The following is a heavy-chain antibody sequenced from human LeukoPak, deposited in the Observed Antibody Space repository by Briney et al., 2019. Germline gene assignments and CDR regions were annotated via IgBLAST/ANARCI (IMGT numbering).Heavy chain of an antibody. J-gene: IGHJ6*04. D-gene: IGHD2-15*01. CDR1: GGSFSGYY. CDR2: INHSGST. CDR3: ASHQDIVVVNV. V-gene: IGHV4-34*01. Sequence: SETLSLTCAVYGGSFSGYYWSWIRQPPGKGLEWIGEINHSGSTYYNPSLRSRVTISVDTSKNQFSLKLSSVTAADTAVYYCASHQDIVVVNVWGKGTTVTVSS.